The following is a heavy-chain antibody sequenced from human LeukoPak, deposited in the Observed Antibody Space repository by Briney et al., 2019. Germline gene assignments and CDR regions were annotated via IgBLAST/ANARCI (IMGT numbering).Heavy chain of an antibody. D-gene: IGHD3-9*01. V-gene: IGHV1-2*02. CDR2: INPNSGGT. Sequence: GAPVKVSCKASGYTFTGYYMHWVRQAPGQGLEWMGWINPNSGGTNYAQKFQGRVTMTRDTSINTAYMELSRLRSDDTAVYYCARVDIGYFDWLYYYGMDVWGQGTTVTVSS. J-gene: IGHJ6*02. CDR3: ARVDIGYFDWLYYYGMDV. CDR1: GYTFTGYY.